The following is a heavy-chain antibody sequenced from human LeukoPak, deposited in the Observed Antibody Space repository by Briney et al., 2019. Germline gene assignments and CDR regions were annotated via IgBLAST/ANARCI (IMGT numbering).Heavy chain of an antibody. V-gene: IGHV1-8*01. Sequence: ASVKVSCKASGYTFTSYDINWVRQATGQGLEWMGWMNPNSGNTGYAQKFQGRVTMTRNTSISTAYMGLSSLRSEDTAVYYCARKGGAPSRYYYYGMDVWGQGTAVTVSS. CDR1: GYTFTSYD. CDR3: ARKGGAPSRYYYYGMDV. CDR2: MNPNSGNT. J-gene: IGHJ6*02. D-gene: IGHD3-16*01.